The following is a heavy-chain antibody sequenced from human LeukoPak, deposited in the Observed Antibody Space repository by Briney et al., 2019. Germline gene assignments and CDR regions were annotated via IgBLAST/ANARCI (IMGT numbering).Heavy chain of an antibody. J-gene: IGHJ4*02. CDR1: GGSISSSNW. V-gene: IGHV4-4*02. CDR2: IYHGGST. Sequence: SETLSLTCAVSGGSISSSNWWSWVRQPPGKGLEWMGEIYHGGSTNYNPSLKSRVTISVDKSKNQFSLKLSSVTAADTAVYYCAREHHYYDSSGYYFFFDYWGQGTLVTVSS. D-gene: IGHD3-22*01. CDR3: AREHHYYDSSGYYFFFDY.